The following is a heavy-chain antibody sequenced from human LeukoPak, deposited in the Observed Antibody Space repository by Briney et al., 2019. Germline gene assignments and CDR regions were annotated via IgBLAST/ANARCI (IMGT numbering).Heavy chain of an antibody. J-gene: IGHJ5*02. V-gene: IGHV4-59*08. CDR1: GGSISNYY. CDR2: IYYSGST. D-gene: IGHD5-12*01. Sequence: PPETPSLTCTVSGGSISNYYWSWIRQPPGKGLEWIGYIYYSGSTSYNPSLKSRVTISVDTSKNQFSLKLSSVTAADTAVYYCARLNSGYEHWFDPWGQGTLVTLSS. CDR3: ARLNSGYEHWFDP.